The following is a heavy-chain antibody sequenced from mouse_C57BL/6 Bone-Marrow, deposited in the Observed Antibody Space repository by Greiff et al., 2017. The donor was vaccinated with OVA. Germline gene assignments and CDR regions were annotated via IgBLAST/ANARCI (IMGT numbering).Heavy chain of an antibody. CDR1: GYTFTDYN. Sequence: VQLKQSGPELVKPGASVKMSCKASGYTFTDYNMHWVKQSHGKSLEWIGYINPNNGGTSYNQKFKGKATLTVNKSSSTAYMELRSLTSEDSAVYYCARVITTVVASPYAMDYWGQGTSVTVSS. J-gene: IGHJ4*01. CDR2: INPNNGGT. V-gene: IGHV1-22*01. CDR3: ARVITTVVASPYAMDY. D-gene: IGHD1-1*01.